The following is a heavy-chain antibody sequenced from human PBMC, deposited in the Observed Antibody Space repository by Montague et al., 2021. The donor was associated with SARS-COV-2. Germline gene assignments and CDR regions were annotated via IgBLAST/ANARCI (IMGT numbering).Heavy chain of an antibody. J-gene: IGHJ4*02. V-gene: IGHV4-31*03. CDR1: GGSISSGGHY. D-gene: IGHD6-13*01. CDR3: ARAPRSIAAAGTASDY. Sequence: TLSLTCTVSGGSISSGGHYWSWIRQHPGKGLEWIGYIYYSGSTYYNPSLKSRVTISVDTSKNQFSLKLSSVTAADTAVYYCARAPRSIAAAGTASDYWGQGTLVTVSS. CDR2: IYYSGST.